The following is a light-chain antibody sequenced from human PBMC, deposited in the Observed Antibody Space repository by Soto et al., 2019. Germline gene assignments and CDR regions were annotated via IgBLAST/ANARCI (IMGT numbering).Light chain of an antibody. CDR3: WSYAGRRTFGL. CDR2: EGN. Sequence: QSVLTQPASVSGSPGQSITISCTGSSSDVGSYNLVSWYQQYPGKAPKLMIFEGNKRPSGVSNPFSASKSGNTASLTISGLQAEEEADYYCWSYAGRRTFGLFGGGTNLPVL. J-gene: IGLJ2*01. V-gene: IGLV2-23*03. CDR1: SSDVGSYNL.